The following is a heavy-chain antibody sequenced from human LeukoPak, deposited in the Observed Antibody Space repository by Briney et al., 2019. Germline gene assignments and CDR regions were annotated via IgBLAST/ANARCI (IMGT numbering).Heavy chain of an antibody. CDR1: GFTFSGYA. Sequence: PGGSLTLSCAASGFTFSGYAMSWVRQAPGKGLEWVSTITGSGGSTFYADSVKGRFTISRDNSKNTLDLQMNSLRVEDTAVYYCAKGFFGSSNYYFEYWGQGTLVTVSS. V-gene: IGHV3-23*01. J-gene: IGHJ4*02. CDR2: ITGSGGST. D-gene: IGHD6-13*01. CDR3: AKGFFGSSNYYFEY.